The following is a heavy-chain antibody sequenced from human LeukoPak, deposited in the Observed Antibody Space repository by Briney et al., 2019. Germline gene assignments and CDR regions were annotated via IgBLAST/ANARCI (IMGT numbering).Heavy chain of an antibody. CDR3: AKEKWPGYSYGPFAY. J-gene: IGHJ4*02. CDR1: GFTFSSYG. D-gene: IGHD5-18*01. V-gene: IGHV3-30*18. Sequence: PGRSLRLSCAASGFTFSSYGMHWVRQAPGKGLEWVAVISYDGSNKYYADSVKGRFTISRDNSKNTLYLQMNSLRAEDTAVYYCAKEKWPGYSYGPFAYWGQGTLVTVSS. CDR2: ISYDGSNK.